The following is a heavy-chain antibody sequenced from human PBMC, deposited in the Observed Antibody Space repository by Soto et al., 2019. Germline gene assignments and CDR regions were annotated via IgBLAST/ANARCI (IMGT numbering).Heavy chain of an antibody. CDR2: ISSSSSYI. Sequence: GGSLRLSCAASGFTFSSYSMNWVRQAPGKGLEWVSSISSSSSYIYYADSVKGRFTISRDNAKNSLYLQMNSLRAEDTAVYYCARDQPYCSSTSCYENYYYYMDVWGKGTTVTVSS. CDR3: ARDQPYCSSTSCYENYYYYMDV. CDR1: GFTFSSYS. J-gene: IGHJ6*03. V-gene: IGHV3-21*01. D-gene: IGHD2-2*01.